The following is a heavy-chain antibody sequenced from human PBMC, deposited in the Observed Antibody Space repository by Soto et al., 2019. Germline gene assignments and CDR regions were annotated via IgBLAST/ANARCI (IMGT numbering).Heavy chain of an antibody. D-gene: IGHD4-17*01. CDR3: ARNSNDYGDYAPFDY. CDR2: IIPILGIA. J-gene: IGHJ4*02. V-gene: IGHV1-69*02. CDR1: GGTFSSYT. Sequence: QVQLVQSGAEVKKPGSSVKVSCKASGGTFSSYTISWVRQAPGQGLEWMGRIIPILGIANYAQKFQGRVTITADKSTSTAYMELSSLRSEDTAVYYCARNSNDYGDYAPFDYWGQGTLVTVS.